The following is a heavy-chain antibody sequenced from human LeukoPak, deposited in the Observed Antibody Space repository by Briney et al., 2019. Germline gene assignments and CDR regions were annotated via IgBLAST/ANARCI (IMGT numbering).Heavy chain of an antibody. D-gene: IGHD2-2*01. CDR2: IRYDGSSK. Sequence: GGSLRLSCAASGFTFSSYGMHWVRQAPGRGLEWVAFIRYDGSSKSYADSVKGRFTISRDNSKNTLYLQMNSLRAEDTAVYYCAKDLSCSSTSCYDYWGQGTLVTVSS. V-gene: IGHV3-30*02. CDR3: AKDLSCSSTSCYDY. J-gene: IGHJ4*02. CDR1: GFTFSSYG.